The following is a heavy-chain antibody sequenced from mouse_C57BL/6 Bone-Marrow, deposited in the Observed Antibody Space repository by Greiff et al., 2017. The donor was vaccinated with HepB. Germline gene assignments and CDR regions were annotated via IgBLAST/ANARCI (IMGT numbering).Heavy chain of an antibody. V-gene: IGHV5-2*01. CDR2: INSDGGST. CDR1: EYEFPSHD. J-gene: IGHJ3*01. Sequence: EVKLVESGGGLVQPGESLKLSCESNEYEFPSHDMSWVRKTPEKRLELVAAINSDGGSTYYPETMERRFIISRDNTKKTLYLQMSSLRSEDTALYYCAGFYYSSSLPAWFAYWGQGTLVTVSA. CDR3: AGFYYSSSLPAWFAY. D-gene: IGHD1-1*01.